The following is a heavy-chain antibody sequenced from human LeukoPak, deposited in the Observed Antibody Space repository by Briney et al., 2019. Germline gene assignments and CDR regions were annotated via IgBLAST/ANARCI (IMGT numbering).Heavy chain of an antibody. D-gene: IGHD6-13*01. Sequence: GGSLRLSCAASGFTFSSYEMNWVRQAPGKGLEWVSYISSSGSTIYYADSVKGRFTISRDNAKNSLYLQMNSLRAEDTAVYYCARGVARQQLVPHFDYWGQGTLVTVSS. CDR3: ARGVARQQLVPHFDY. J-gene: IGHJ4*02. CDR2: ISSSGSTI. V-gene: IGHV3-48*03. CDR1: GFTFSSYE.